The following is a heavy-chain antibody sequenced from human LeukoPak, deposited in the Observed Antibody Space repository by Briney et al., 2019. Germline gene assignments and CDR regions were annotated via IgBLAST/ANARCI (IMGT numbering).Heavy chain of an antibody. Sequence: SETLSLTCTVSGYSISSGYYWGWTRQPPGKGLEWIGSIYHSGSTYYNPSLKSRVTISVDTSKNQFSLKLSSVTAADTAVYYCARRPGATPNWFDPWGQGTLVTVSS. CDR2: IYHSGST. J-gene: IGHJ5*02. D-gene: IGHD1-26*01. CDR3: ARRPGATPNWFDP. CDR1: GYSISSGYY. V-gene: IGHV4-38-2*02.